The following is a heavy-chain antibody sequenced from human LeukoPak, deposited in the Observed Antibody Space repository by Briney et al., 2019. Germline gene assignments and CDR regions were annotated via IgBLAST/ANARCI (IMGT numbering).Heavy chain of an antibody. CDR1: GGSISSYY. CDR2: IYTSGST. D-gene: IGHD5-18*01. Sequence: NTSETLSLTCTVSGGSISSYYWSWIRQPAGKGLEWIGRIYTSGSTNYNPSLKSRVTMSVDTSKNQFSLKLSSVTAADTAVYYCASSGPAAGQLWLVPSHAFDIWGQGTMVTVSS. V-gene: IGHV4-4*07. J-gene: IGHJ3*02. CDR3: ASSGPAAGQLWLVPSHAFDI.